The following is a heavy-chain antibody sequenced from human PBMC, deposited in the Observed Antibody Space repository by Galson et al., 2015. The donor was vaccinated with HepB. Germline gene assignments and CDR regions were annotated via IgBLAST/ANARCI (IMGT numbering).Heavy chain of an antibody. D-gene: IGHD2-15*01. J-gene: IGHJ4*02. Sequence: SLRLSCAASGFNFKNYWMSWVRQAPGKGLEWVANIKQDGSEKYSVDSVKGRFTISRDNAKNSLYLQMNSLRAEDTAVYYCARCAWWTSYYFDYWGQGTLVTVSS. CDR3: ARCAWWTSYYFDY. CDR1: GFNFKNYW. CDR2: IKQDGSEK. V-gene: IGHV3-7*05.